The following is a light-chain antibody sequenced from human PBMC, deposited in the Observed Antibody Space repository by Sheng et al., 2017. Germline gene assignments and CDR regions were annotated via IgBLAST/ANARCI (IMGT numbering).Light chain of an antibody. Sequence: SYVLTQPPSVSVAPGKTATIACGGDNIERKGVHWYQQRPGRAPELVVYGNSGRPSGIPERFSGSNSGNTATLTISKVEAGDEADYYCQVWDSNSDHTVFGGGTKLTVL. V-gene: IGLV3-21*03. J-gene: IGLJ3*02. CDR1: NIERKG. CDR2: GNS. CDR3: QVWDSNSDHTV.